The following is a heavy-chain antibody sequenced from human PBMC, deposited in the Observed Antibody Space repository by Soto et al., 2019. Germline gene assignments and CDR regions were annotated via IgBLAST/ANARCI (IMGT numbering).Heavy chain of an antibody. Sequence: ASVKVSCKASGYTFTSYGISWVRQAPGQGLEWMGWISAYNGNTNYAQKLQGRVTMTTDTSTSTAYMELRSLRSDDTAVYYCARVSSIMFTFGGVQRHFDFWGKGTLVTVSS. CDR3: ARVSSIMFTFGGVQRHFDF. V-gene: IGHV1-18*01. CDR1: GYTFTSYG. CDR2: ISAYNGNT. D-gene: IGHD3-16*01. J-gene: IGHJ4*02.